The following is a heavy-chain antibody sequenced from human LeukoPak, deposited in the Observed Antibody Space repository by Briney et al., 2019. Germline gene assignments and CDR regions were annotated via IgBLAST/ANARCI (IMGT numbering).Heavy chain of an antibody. CDR1: GYTFTGYY. CDR3: ARDQMMDTTGTVVAFDI. CDR2: INPNSGGT. Sequence: VASVKVSCKASGYTFTGYYMHWVRQAPGQGLEWMGWINPNSGGTNYAQKFQGRVTMTRDTSISTAYMELSRLRSDDTAVYYCARDQMMDTTGTVVAFDIWGQGTMVTVSS. V-gene: IGHV1-2*02. D-gene: IGHD1-1*01. J-gene: IGHJ3*02.